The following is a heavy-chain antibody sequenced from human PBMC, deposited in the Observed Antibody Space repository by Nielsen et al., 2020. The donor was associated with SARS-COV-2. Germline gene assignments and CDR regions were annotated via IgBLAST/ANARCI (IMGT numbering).Heavy chain of an antibody. CDR2: ISGSGTNT. D-gene: IGHD2-8*01. V-gene: IGHV3-23*01. CDR1: GFTFSNFA. Sequence: GGSLRLSCAASGFTFSNFAMSWVRQAPGKGLEWVSVISGSGTNTNYADSVKGRFTIFRDNSDNTVSLNMSSLRADDTAIYYCVKSRLNLRGVVVPMDFDFWGQGTLVTVSS. CDR3: VKSRLNLRGVVVPMDFDF. J-gene: IGHJ4*02.